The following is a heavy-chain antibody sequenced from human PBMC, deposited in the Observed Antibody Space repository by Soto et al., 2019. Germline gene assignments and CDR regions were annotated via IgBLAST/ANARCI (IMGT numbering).Heavy chain of an antibody. D-gene: IGHD6-13*01. CDR3: ARHVLGSSWYYYYYGMDV. Sequence: GESLKISCKGSGYSFTSYWISWVRQMPGKGLEWMGRIDPSDSYTNYSPSFQGHVTISADKPISTAYLQWSSLKASDTAMYYCARHVLGSSWYYYYYGMDVWGQGTTVTVSS. CDR1: GYSFTSYW. J-gene: IGHJ6*02. V-gene: IGHV5-10-1*01. CDR2: IDPSDSYT.